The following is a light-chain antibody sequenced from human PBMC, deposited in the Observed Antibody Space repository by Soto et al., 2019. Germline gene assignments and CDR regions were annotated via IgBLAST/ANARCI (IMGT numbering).Light chain of an antibody. CDR1: QGVSSY. CDR3: QQRNT. Sequence: DIVLTQSPATLSLSPGERATLSCRASQGVSSYLAWYQQKPGQAPRLLIYDASNRATGIPARFSGSGPGTDFTLTISSLAPEDFAVYYCQQRNTFGQGTRLEIK. J-gene: IGKJ5*01. V-gene: IGKV3D-11*01. CDR2: DAS.